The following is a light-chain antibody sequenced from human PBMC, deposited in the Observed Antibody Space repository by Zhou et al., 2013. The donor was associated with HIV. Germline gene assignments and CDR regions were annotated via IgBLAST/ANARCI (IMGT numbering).Light chain of an antibody. CDR1: QSLLHSDGNTY. CDR3: MQGTHWPVFT. J-gene: IGKJ4*01. Sequence: DVVMTQSPLSLSVTLGQPASISCRSSQSLLHSDGNTYLSWFQQRPGHSPRRLIYNASNRDSGVPDRFSGGGSGTDFTLKISRVEADDVGVYYCMQGTHWPVFTFGGGTKVEIK. CDR2: NAS. V-gene: IGKV2-30*02.